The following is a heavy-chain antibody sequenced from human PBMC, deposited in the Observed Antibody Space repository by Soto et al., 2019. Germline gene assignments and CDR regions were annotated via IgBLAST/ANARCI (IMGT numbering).Heavy chain of an antibody. J-gene: IGHJ4*02. V-gene: IGHV4-39*01. CDR3: ASSQKGYNWNYFDH. CDR2: VFYTGFT. D-gene: IGHD1-20*01. Sequence: PAETLCLTCPLSVGSISARYYYWGWLRQSPGRGPEWIGSVFYTGFTSYNPSLESRVSVSVDTSKNQFSLKVSAVTAADTAVYYCASSQKGYNWNYFDHWGQGAMVTVSS. CDR1: VGSISARYYY.